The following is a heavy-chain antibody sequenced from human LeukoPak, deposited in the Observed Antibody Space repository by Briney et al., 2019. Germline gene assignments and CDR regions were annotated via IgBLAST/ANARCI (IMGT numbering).Heavy chain of an antibody. J-gene: IGHJ4*02. D-gene: IGHD1-26*01. V-gene: IGHV4-38-2*01. CDR3: ASGSYYFDY. CDR1: GYSISSGYY. Sequence: SETLSLTCAVSGYSISSGYYWGWIRQPPGQGLEWIGSTYHSGSTYYNPSLKRRVTVSVDTSKNQYSLKLSSVTAADTAVYYCASGSYYFDYWGQGTLVTVSS. CDR2: TYHSGST.